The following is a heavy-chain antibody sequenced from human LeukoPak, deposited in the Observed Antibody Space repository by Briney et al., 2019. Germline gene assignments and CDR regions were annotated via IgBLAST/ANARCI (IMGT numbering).Heavy chain of an antibody. J-gene: IGHJ4*02. CDR1: GYTFSSYA. D-gene: IGHD3-10*01. CDR2: IIPIFGTA. V-gene: IGHV1-69*06. CDR3: ATVYGSGSYRIDY. Sequence: SVKVSCKASGYTFSSYAISWVRQAPGQGLEWMGGIIPIFGTANYAQKFQGRVTMTEDTSTDTAYMELSSLRSEDTAVYYCATVYGSGSYRIDYWGQGTLVTVSS.